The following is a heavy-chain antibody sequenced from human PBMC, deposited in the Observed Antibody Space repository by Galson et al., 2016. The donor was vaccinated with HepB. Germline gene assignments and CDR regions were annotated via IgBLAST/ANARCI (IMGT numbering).Heavy chain of an antibody. Sequence: SVKVSCKAFGGSFSTYGVTWVRQAPGQGLEWMGGIIPIFGTTNYAQRFQGRVTITADESTSTAYLELSSLKSEDTAVYYCATMGHCSSTGCYAGYYHYFYVDVWGKGTTVTVSS. V-gene: IGHV1-69*13. CDR2: IIPIFGTT. D-gene: IGHD2-2*01. CDR1: GGSFSTYG. J-gene: IGHJ6*03. CDR3: ATMGHCSSTGCYAGYYHYFYVDV.